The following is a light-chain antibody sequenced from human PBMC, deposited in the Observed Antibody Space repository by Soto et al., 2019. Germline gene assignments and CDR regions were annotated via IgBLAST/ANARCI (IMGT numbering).Light chain of an antibody. CDR1: QSVSGY. Sequence: EIVLTQSPATLPLSPGNRATLSCRASQSVSGYLAWYQQKPGQAPRLLIYDASNRATGIPARFSGSGSGTDVTLTITNLEPEDLAVDYCQQRRNWPSTFGGGTKVEI. J-gene: IGKJ4*01. CDR2: DAS. V-gene: IGKV3-11*01. CDR3: QQRRNWPST.